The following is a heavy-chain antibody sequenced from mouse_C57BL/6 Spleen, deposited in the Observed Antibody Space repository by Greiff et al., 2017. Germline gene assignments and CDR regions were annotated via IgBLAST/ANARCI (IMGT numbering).Heavy chain of an antibody. CDR1: GYTFTSYW. V-gene: IGHV1-64*01. Sequence: QVQLQQPGAELVKPGASVKLSCKASGYTFTSYWMNWVKQRPGQGLEWIGMIPPNGGSTNYNEKFKNKATLTVDKSSSTAYMQLSSLTSEDSAVYYGAREGADYFDYGGQGTTRTVSS. CDR3: AREGADYFDY. J-gene: IGHJ2*01. CDR2: IPPNGGST.